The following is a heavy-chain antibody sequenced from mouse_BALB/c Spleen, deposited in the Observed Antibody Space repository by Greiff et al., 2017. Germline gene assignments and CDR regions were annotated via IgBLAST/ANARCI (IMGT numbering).Heavy chain of an antibody. CDR1: GYTFTSYV. V-gene: IGHV1-14*01. Sequence: VQLQQSGPELVKPGASVKMSCKASGYTFTSYVMHWVKQKPGQGLEWIGYINPYNDGTKSNEKFKGKATLTSDKSSSTAYMELSSLTSEDSAVYYCARGHTMDYWGQGTSVTVSS. CDR2: INPYNDGT. J-gene: IGHJ4*01. CDR3: ARGHTMDY.